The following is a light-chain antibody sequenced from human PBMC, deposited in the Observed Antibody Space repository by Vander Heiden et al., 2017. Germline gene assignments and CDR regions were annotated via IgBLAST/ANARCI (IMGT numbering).Light chain of an antibody. V-gene: IGKV3-11*01. CDR1: QSVSSY. Sequence: EIVLTQSPATLSLSPGERATLSCRASQSVSSYLAWYRQKPGQAPRLLIYDASNRAMGSKDRFSGSGDGTDVNLTISSREPEDFEVYYCQQRTNGHPLGTFGQGTKMEIK. J-gene: IGKJ2*01. CDR2: DAS. CDR3: QQRTNGHPLGT.